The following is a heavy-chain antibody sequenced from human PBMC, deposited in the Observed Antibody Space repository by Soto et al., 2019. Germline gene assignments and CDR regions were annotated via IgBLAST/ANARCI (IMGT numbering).Heavy chain of an antibody. D-gene: IGHD2-21*02. CDR1: GGTVSSTTYY. CDR3: ATHKRLVTAIDY. J-gene: IGHJ4*02. CDR2: IYFSGST. Sequence: PSETLSLTCSDSGGTVSSTTYYTGWIRKPPGKGLEWIGNIYFSGSTYYNPSLDSRVTMSVDTSKNQFSLKLSSVTAADTAVYYCATHKRLVTAIDYWGQGTLVTVSS. V-gene: IGHV4-39*01.